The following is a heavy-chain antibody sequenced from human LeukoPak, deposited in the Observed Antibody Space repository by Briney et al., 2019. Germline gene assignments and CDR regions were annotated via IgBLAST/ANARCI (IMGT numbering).Heavy chain of an antibody. CDR3: ARLTGQQLVLGLGFSED. CDR2: ICYGGST. D-gene: IGHD6-13*01. CDR1: GGSLSSYY. Sequence: SETLSLTCPVSGGSLSSYYWSWIRPHPGKGLECIEYICYGGSTYYRPSLKSRGTISADTSKNQFSLRLTSVTAADTAVYYCARLTGQQLVLGLGFSEDGGQGTLVTVSS. V-gene: IGHV4-59*06. J-gene: IGHJ4*02.